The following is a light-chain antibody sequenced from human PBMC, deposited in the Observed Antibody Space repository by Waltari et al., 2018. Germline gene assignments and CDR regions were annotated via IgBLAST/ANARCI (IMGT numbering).Light chain of an antibody. Sequence: DIVMTQSPDSLAVSLGEMATVNCTSSQSVLYNSNNKNYLAWYQQMPGQPPRLLISWASTREPGVPDRFSGSGSGADFILTITSVQAEDVAVYYCQQYYTTPPTFGGGTKVEIK. CDR3: QQYYTTPPT. CDR1: QSVLYNSNNKNY. V-gene: IGKV4-1*01. J-gene: IGKJ4*01. CDR2: WAS.